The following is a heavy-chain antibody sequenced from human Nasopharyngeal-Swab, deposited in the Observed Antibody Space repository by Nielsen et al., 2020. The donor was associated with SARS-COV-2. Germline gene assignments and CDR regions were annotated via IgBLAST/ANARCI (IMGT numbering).Heavy chain of an antibody. Sequence: ASVKVSCKASGYTLSNYAMYWVRQAPGQRPEFMGWINAGKGNTIYSQKFQGRVRISRDTSANTVYMELSRLRSADTAVYYCARVPAVAASRIDYWGQGTLATVSS. CDR2: INAGKGNT. CDR3: ARVPAVAASRIDY. J-gene: IGHJ4*02. D-gene: IGHD6-19*01. V-gene: IGHV1-3*01. CDR1: GYTLSNYA.